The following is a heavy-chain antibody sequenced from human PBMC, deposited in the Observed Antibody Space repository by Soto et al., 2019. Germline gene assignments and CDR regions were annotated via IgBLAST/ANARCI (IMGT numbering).Heavy chain of an antibody. V-gene: IGHV3-23*01. CDR3: ATGTFNFDS. Sequence: PGGSLRLSCAASGFTFSSYATSWVRQAPGKGLEWVSSISGSGGSTYYADSVKGRFIISRDNSKSTLYLQMNSLRAEDTAVYYCATGTFNFDSWGQGTLVTVSS. CDR1: GFTFSSYA. J-gene: IGHJ4*02. CDR2: ISGSGGST.